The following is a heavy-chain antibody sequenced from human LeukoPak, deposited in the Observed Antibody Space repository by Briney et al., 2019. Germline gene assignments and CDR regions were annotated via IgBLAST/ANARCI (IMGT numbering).Heavy chain of an antibody. CDR3: AKSEGIRDYYDSSGYYYDY. Sequence: GGSLRLSCAASGFTFSSYATSWVRQAPGKGLEWVSAISGSGGSTYYAGSVKGRFTISRDNSKNTLYLQMNSLRAEDTAVYYCAKSEGIRDYYDSSGYYYDYWGQGTLVTVSS. CDR1: GFTFSSYA. CDR2: ISGSGGST. D-gene: IGHD3-22*01. V-gene: IGHV3-23*01. J-gene: IGHJ4*02.